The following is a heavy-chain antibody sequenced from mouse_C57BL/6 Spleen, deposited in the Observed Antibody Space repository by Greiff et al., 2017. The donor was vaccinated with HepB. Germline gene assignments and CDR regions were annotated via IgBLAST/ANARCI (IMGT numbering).Heavy chain of an antibody. CDR2: IDPEDGDT. Sequence: EVQLQQSGAELVRPGASVKLSCTASGFNIKDYYMHWVKQRPEQGLEWIGRIDPEDGDTEYAPKFQGKATMTADTSSNTAYLQLSSLTSEDTAVSYCTTHGSSHYSAIDYWGQGTAVTVSS. J-gene: IGHJ4*01. V-gene: IGHV14-1*01. D-gene: IGHD1-1*01. CDR3: TTHGSSHYSAIDY. CDR1: GFNIKDYY.